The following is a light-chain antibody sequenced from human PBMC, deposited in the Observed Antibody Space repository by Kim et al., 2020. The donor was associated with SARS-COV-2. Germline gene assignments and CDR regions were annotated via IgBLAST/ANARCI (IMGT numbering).Light chain of an antibody. V-gene: IGLV6-57*04. CDR3: QSYDSSNHVV. J-gene: IGLJ2*01. CDR1: SGDIATNY. CDR2: EDN. Sequence: NFMLTQPHSVSESPGKTVTISCTRSSGDIATNYVQWYQQRPGSAPTTVIYEDNQRPSGVPHRFSGSVDSSSNSASLTVSGLKTEDEADYYCQSYDSSNHVVFGGGTQLTVL.